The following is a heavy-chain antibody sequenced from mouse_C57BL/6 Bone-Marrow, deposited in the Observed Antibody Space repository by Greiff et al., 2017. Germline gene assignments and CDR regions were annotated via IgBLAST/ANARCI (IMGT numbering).Heavy chain of an antibody. CDR1: GFNIKNTY. CDR2: IDPANGNT. V-gene: IGHV14-3*01. Sequence: EVKLMESVAELVRPGASVKLSCTASGFNIKNTYMHWVKQRPEQGLEWIGRIDPANGNTKYAPKFQGKATITADTSSNTAYLQLSSLTSEDTSIXYCARMYYSNYWYFDFWGTGTPVTVSS. CDR3: ARMYYSNYWYFDF. D-gene: IGHD2-5*01. J-gene: IGHJ1*03.